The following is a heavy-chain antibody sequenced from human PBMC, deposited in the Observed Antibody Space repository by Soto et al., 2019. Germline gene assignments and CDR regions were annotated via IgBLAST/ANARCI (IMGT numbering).Heavy chain of an antibody. D-gene: IGHD2-21*02. J-gene: IGHJ3*02. V-gene: IGHV4-34*01. CDR3: ARIRPDVVVTAKGAFDI. Sequence: SETLSLTCAVYGGSFSTYYWSWIRQPPGKGLEWIGEINHSGTTNYNPSLKSRVTISVDTSKYQLSLKLTSVTAEDTAVYYCARIRPDVVVTAKGAFDIWGQGTMVTVSS. CDR1: GGSFSTYY. CDR2: INHSGTT.